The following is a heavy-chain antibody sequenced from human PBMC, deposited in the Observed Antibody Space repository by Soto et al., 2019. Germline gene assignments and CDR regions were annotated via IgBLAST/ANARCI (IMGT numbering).Heavy chain of an antibody. D-gene: IGHD2-2*01. J-gene: IGHJ4*02. CDR1: GYTFTSYA. CDR2: INAGNGNT. CDR3: ARGLIGDIVVVPAAADFDY. Sequence: QVQLVQSGAEVKKPGASVKVSCKASGYTFTSYAMHWVRQAPGQRLEWMGWINAGNGNTKYSQKFQGRVTITRDTSASTAYMELSSLRSEDTAVYYRARGLIGDIVVVPAAADFDYWGQGTLVTVSS. V-gene: IGHV1-3*01.